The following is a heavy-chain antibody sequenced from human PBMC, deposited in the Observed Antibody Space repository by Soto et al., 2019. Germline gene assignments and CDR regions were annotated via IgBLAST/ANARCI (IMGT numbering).Heavy chain of an antibody. CDR3: AIHYDILTGYSLGY. CDR2: VIPILGIA. J-gene: IGHJ4*02. D-gene: IGHD3-9*01. Sequence: QVQLVQSGAEVKKPGSSVKVSCKASGGTFSSYTISWVRQAPGQGLEWMGRVIPILGIANYAQKFQGRVTITADKSTSTAYMELSSLRSEDTAVYYCAIHYDILTGYSLGYWGQGTLVTVSS. V-gene: IGHV1-69*02. CDR1: GGTFSSYT.